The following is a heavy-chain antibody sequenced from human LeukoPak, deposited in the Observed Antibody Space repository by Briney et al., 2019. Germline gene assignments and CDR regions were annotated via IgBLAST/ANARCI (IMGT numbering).Heavy chain of an antibody. CDR3: AKVGLRNNTPYYFDY. D-gene: IGHD1/OR15-1a*01. CDR2: ISGSGGST. CDR1: GFTFSSYA. Sequence: GGSLRLSCAASGFTFSSYAMSWVRQAPGKGLEWVSAISGSGGSTYYADSVKGRFTISRDNSKNMLYLQMNSLRAEDTAVYYCAKVGLRNNTPYYFDYWGQGTLVTVSS. J-gene: IGHJ4*02. V-gene: IGHV3-23*01.